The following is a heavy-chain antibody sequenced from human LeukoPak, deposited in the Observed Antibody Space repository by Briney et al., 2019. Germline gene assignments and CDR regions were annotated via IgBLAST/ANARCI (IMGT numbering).Heavy chain of an antibody. CDR2: VYYSGST. D-gene: IGHD3-9*01. V-gene: IGHV4-39*01. CDR3: ARKKRDYDILTGYFDY. CDR1: GGSISSFSDY. J-gene: IGHJ4*02. Sequence: PSETLSLTCTVPGGSISSFSDYWGWIRLPPGKGLEWIATVYYSGSTYYNPSLKSRVTISVDTSKNQFSLKLSSVTAADTAVYYCARKKRDYDILTGYFDYWGQGTLVTVSS.